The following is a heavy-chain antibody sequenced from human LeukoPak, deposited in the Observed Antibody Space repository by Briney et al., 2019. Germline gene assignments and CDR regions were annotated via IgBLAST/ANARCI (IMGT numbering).Heavy chain of an antibody. J-gene: IGHJ3*02. CDR3: TRDPTDIVVVPATIGDAFDI. CDR1: GFTLSNAW. CDR2: IRSKAYGGTT. Sequence: GGSLRLSCAASGFTLSNAWMSWVRQAPGKGLEWVGFIRSKAYGGTTDYAASVKGRFTISRDDSKSIAYLQMNSLKTEDTAVYYCTRDPTDIVVVPATIGDAFDIWGQGTMVTVSS. V-gene: IGHV3-49*04. D-gene: IGHD2-2*01.